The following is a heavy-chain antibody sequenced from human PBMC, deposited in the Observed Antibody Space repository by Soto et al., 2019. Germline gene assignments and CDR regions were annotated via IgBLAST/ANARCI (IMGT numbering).Heavy chain of an antibody. V-gene: IGHV3-23*01. D-gene: IGHD3-22*01. CDR1: GFTFSSYA. CDR3: AKDQYYDSSGYYSKSFFDY. J-gene: IGHJ4*02. Sequence: GGSLRLSCASSGFTFSSYAMSWVRQAPGKGLEWVSAISGSGGSTYYADSVKGRFTFSRDNSKNTLYLQMNSLRAEDTAVYYCAKDQYYDSSGYYSKSFFDYWGQGTLVTVSS. CDR2: ISGSGGST.